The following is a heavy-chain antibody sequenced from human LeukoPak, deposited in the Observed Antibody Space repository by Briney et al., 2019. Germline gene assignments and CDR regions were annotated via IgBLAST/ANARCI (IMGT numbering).Heavy chain of an antibody. Sequence: NPSETLSLTCAVYGGSFGGYYWTWIRQPPGKGLEWIGEIHYSGRINYNPSLKSRVTISADTSNNHFSLKMNSVTAADAAVYYCSRGTDAYKCGNSWGQGTLVTVS. CDR3: SRGTDAYKCGNS. J-gene: IGHJ4*02. CDR1: GGSFGGYY. D-gene: IGHD5-24*01. V-gene: IGHV4-34*01. CDR2: IHYSGRI.